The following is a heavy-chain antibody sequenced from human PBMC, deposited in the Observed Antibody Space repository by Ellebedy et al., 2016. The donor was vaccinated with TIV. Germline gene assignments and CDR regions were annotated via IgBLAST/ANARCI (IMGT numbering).Heavy chain of an antibody. Sequence: GGSLRLXXAASGFSFNTYSMNWVRQAPGKGLEWVSTISSRSTFRFYADSVKGRFTISRDNVKNSLYLQMSSLRVEDTAVYYCAREADCGSDCSSPNDSDYWGQGTLVTVSS. CDR2: ISSRSTFR. CDR1: GFSFNTYS. J-gene: IGHJ4*02. CDR3: AREADCGSDCSSPNDSDY. V-gene: IGHV3-21*06. D-gene: IGHD2-21*01.